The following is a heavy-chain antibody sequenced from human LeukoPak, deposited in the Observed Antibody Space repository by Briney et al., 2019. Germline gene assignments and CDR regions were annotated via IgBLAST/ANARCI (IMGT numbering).Heavy chain of an antibody. CDR1: GGSLSSGGYY. Sequence: SETLSLTCAVSGGSLSSGGYYWGWLRQPPGTGLEWIGYIYHSGSTYDNPSLKSRVTISVDRSKNQFSLKLSSVTAADTAVYYCARGPNSGYDWFDYWGQGTLVTVSS. CDR2: IYHSGST. J-gene: IGHJ4*02. CDR3: ARGPNSGYDWFDY. V-gene: IGHV4-30-2*01. D-gene: IGHD5-12*01.